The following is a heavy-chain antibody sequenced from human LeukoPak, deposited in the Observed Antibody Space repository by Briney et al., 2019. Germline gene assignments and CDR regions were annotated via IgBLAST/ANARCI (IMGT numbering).Heavy chain of an antibody. D-gene: IGHD2-2*01. CDR2: IIPIFGTA. J-gene: IGHJ6*03. CDR3: ARVRYSSSTSCPFLGYYYMDV. CDR1: GGTFSSYA. V-gene: IGHV1-69*05. Sequence: GASVKVSCKASGGTFSSYAISWVRQAPGQGLEWMGGIIPIFGTANYAQKFQGRVTITTDESTSTAYMELSSLRSEDTAVYYCARVRYSSSTSCPFLGYYYMDVWGKGTTVTVSS.